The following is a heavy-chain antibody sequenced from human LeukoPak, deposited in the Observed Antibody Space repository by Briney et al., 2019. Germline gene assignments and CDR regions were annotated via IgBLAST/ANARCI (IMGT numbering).Heavy chain of an antibody. J-gene: IGHJ5*02. V-gene: IGHV4-59*01. D-gene: IGHD3-22*01. CDR2: IYYSGGT. CDR3: ARESSSGFPS. CDR1: GGSISSYY. Sequence: PSETLSLTCTVSGGSISSYYWSWIRQPPGKGLEWIGYIYYSGGTNYNPSLKSRVTISVDTSKNQFSLKLSSVTAAGTAVYYCARESSSGFPSWGQGTLVTVSS.